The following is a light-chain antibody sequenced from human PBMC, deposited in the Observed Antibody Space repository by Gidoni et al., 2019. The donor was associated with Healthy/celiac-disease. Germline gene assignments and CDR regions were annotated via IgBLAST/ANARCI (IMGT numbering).Light chain of an antibody. Sequence: ELVLTQSPATLSLSPGERATLSCRASQSVSSNLAWYQQKPGQAPRLLIYDASNRATGIPARFSGSGSGTDFTLTISSLEPEDLAVYYCQQRSNWPWTFGQGTKVEIK. CDR1: QSVSSN. V-gene: IGKV3-11*01. CDR3: QQRSNWPWT. CDR2: DAS. J-gene: IGKJ1*01.